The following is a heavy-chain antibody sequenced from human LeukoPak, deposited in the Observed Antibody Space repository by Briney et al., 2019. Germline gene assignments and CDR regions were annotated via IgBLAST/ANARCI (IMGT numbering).Heavy chain of an antibody. CDR1: GYSISSGYY. V-gene: IGHV4-38-2*01. CDR2: IYHSGST. J-gene: IGHJ4*02. CDR3: ARKLSTFGGVIDAFDY. Sequence: SETLSLTCAVSGYSISSGYYWGWIRQPPGKGLEWIGSIYHSGSTYYNPSLKSRVTISVDTSKNQFSLKLSSVTAADTAVYYCARKLSTFGGVIDAFDYWGQGTLVTVSS. D-gene: IGHD3-16*02.